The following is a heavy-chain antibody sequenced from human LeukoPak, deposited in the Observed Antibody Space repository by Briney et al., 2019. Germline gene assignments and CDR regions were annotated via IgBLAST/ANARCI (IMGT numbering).Heavy chain of an antibody. D-gene: IGHD6-13*01. CDR1: GFTFNSYG. CDR2: IRYDGSNK. Sequence: GGSLRLSCAASGFTFNSYGLHWVRQAPGKGLEWVAFIRYDGSNKYYADSVKGRFTISRDDSKNTLYLQMNSLRAEDTAVYYCARDSALDGIAAAGTVGGVWGQGTLVTVSS. J-gene: IGHJ4*02. V-gene: IGHV3-30*02. CDR3: ARDSALDGIAAAGTVGGV.